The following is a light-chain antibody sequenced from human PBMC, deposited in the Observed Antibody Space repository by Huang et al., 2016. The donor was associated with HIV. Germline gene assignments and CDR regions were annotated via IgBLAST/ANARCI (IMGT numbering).Light chain of an antibody. CDR2: KAS. CDR3: QQYNSYPFT. CDR1: QSISNC. V-gene: IGKV1-5*03. J-gene: IGKJ5*01. Sequence: DIQMTQSPSTLSASVGARVTITCRASQSISNCLAWYQQKPGKAPKLLIYKASSLESGVPSRFSGSGSGTECTVTISSLQPDDSANYYCQQYNSYPFTFGQGTRLEIK.